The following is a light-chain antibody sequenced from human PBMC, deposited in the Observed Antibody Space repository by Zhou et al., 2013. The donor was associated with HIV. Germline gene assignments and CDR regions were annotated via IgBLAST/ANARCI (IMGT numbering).Light chain of an antibody. Sequence: EIVLTQSPGTLSLSPGERVTLSCRASQSVSNNYLAWYQQKPGQAPRLLIYGASSRAIGIPDRFSGSGSGTDFTLTISRLEPEDFAVYYCQQCGSSPKYTFGPGPSWRSN. CDR1: QSVSNNY. J-gene: IGKJ2*01. CDR3: QQCGSSPKYT. V-gene: IGKV3-20*01. CDR2: GAS.